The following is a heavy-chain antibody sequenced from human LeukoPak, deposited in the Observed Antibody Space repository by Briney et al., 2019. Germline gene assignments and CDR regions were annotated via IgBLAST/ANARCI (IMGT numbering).Heavy chain of an antibody. CDR3: ATAFPYYYYMDV. Sequence: ASVKVSCKVSGYTLTELSMHWVRQAPGKGLEWMGGFDPEDGEAIYAQKFQGRVTMTEDTSTDTAYMELSSLRSEDTAVYYCATAFPYYYYMDVRGKGTTVTVSS. V-gene: IGHV1-24*01. J-gene: IGHJ6*03. CDR2: FDPEDGEA. CDR1: GYTLTELS.